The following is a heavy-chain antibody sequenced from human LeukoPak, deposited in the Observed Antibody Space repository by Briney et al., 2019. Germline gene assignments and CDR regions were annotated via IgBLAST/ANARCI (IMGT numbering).Heavy chain of an antibody. V-gene: IGHV4-34*01. CDR2: INHSGST. J-gene: IGHJ4*02. Sequence: SETLSLTCAVYGGSFSGYYWSWIRQPPGKGLEWIGEINHSGSTNYNPSLKSRVTISVDTSKNQFSLKLSSVTAADTAVYYCARGRSRGYSYGRSDYWGQGTLVTVSS. CDR1: GGSFSGYY. CDR3: ARGRSRGYSYGRSDY. D-gene: IGHD5-18*01.